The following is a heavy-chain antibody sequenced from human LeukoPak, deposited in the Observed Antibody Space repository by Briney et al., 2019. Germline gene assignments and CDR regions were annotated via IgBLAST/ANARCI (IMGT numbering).Heavy chain of an antibody. Sequence: GGSLRLSCAASGFTVSSNYMSWVRQAPGKGLEWVSVIYSGGSTYYADSVKGRFTISRDNSKNTLYLQMNSLRAEDTAVYYCARDMQWLVPPLYYFDYWGQGTLVTVSS. D-gene: IGHD6-19*01. V-gene: IGHV3-53*01. CDR2: IYSGGST. J-gene: IGHJ4*02. CDR1: GFTVSSNY. CDR3: ARDMQWLVPPLYYFDY.